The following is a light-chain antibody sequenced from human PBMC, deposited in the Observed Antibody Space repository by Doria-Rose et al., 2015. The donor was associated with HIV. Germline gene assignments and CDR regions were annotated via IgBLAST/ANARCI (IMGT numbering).Light chain of an antibody. CDR3: QQYYDTPS. Sequence: DIVMTQTAESLGMSLGERATLNCKSNQSLLYTSKNYLAWYQQKPGQPPKLLIYWASTRQSGVPARFSGSGSGTDFTLTISSLEAEDVAVYYCQQYYDTPSFGPGTTVDIK. V-gene: IGKV4-1*01. CDR2: WAS. CDR1: QSLLYTSKNY. J-gene: IGKJ3*01.